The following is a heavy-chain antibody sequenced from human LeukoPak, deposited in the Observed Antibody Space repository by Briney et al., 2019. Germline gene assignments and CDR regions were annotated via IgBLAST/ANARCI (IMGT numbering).Heavy chain of an antibody. D-gene: IGHD3-16*01. V-gene: IGHV5-10-1*01. Sequence: PGESLKISCEASGYRFTNYWIGWVRQMPGKGLEWMGRIDPSDSYTNYSPSFQGHVTISADKSISTAYLQWSSLKASDTAMYYCASMDPTGNRREGDLTTHTDAFDIWGQGTMVTVSS. CDR3: ASMDPTGNRREGDLTTHTDAFDI. CDR2: IDPSDSYT. CDR1: GYRFTNYW. J-gene: IGHJ3*02.